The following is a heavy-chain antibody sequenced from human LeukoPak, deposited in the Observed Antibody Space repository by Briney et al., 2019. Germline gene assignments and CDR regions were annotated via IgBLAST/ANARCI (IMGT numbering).Heavy chain of an antibody. J-gene: IGHJ4*02. D-gene: IGHD3-9*01. CDR3: ARDSRYFDWQTVDY. CDR2: ISAYNGNT. V-gene: IGHV1-18*01. Sequence: ASVKVSCKASGYTFTSYGISWVRQAPGQGLEWMGWISAYNGNTNYAQKLQGRVTMTTDTSTSTAYMELRSLGSDDTAVYYCARDSRYFDWQTVDYWGQGTLVTVSS. CDR1: GYTFTSYG.